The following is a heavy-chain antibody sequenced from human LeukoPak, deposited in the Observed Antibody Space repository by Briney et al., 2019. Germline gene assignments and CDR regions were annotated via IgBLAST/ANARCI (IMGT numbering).Heavy chain of an antibody. J-gene: IGHJ4*01. CDR3: VKISSSWYFDY. CDR1: GFTFSNYA. CDR2: ISSNGGST. V-gene: IGHV3-64D*06. Sequence: GGSLRLSCSASGFTFSNYAMHWVRQAPGKGLEYVSAISSNGGSTYYADSVKGRVATSRDNSKNTLYLQMSSLRAEDTAVYYCVKISSSWYFDYWGQGTLVTVSS. D-gene: IGHD6-13*01.